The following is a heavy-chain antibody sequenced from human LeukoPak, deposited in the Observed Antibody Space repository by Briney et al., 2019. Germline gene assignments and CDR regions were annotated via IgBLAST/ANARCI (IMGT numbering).Heavy chain of an antibody. Sequence: PGGSLRLSCAASGFTFSSYRMHWVRQAPGKGLVWVSRINSDGSSTNYADSVKGRFTISRDNAKNTLYLQMNSLRAEDTAVYYCARVPSKYCSGDSCYSKYYFDYWGQGTLVTVSS. J-gene: IGHJ4*02. CDR3: ARVPSKYCSGDSCYSKYYFDY. CDR1: GFTFSSYR. CDR2: INSDGSST. V-gene: IGHV3-74*01. D-gene: IGHD2-15*01.